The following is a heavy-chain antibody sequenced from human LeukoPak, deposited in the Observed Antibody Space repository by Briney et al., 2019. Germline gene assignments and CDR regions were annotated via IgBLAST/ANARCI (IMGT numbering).Heavy chain of an antibody. D-gene: IGHD3-22*01. Sequence: GGSLRLSCAASGFTFNYYALGWVRQAPGKGLEWVSTITGSGGDTYYAASVKGRFTISRDNSKNSLFLQMNGLRAEDTAVYYCAKASYYYDSSGSEICWGQGTLVTVSS. CDR3: AKASYYYDSSGSEIC. J-gene: IGHJ4*02. CDR2: ITGSGGDT. V-gene: IGHV3-23*01. CDR1: GFTFNYYA.